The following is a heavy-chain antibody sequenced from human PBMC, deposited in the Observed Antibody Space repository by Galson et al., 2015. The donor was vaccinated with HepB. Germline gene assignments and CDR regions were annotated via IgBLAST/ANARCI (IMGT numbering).Heavy chain of an antibody. D-gene: IGHD4-17*01. CDR1: GYTFTNYG. J-gene: IGHJ6*02. CDR2: ISAYNGHT. CDR3: ARDHPYGYYYYGMDV. Sequence: SVKVSCKASGYTFTNYGIGWVRQAPGQGLEWMGWISAYNGHTHYAQKLQGRVTMTTDTSTNTAYMDLRSLRSDDTAVYYCARDHPYGYYYYGMDVWGQGTTVTVSS. V-gene: IGHV1-18*01.